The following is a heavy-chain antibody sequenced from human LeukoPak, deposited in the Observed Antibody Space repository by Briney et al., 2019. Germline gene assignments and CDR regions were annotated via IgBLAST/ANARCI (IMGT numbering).Heavy chain of an antibody. V-gene: IGHV1-18*01. CDR1: GYTFTSYG. Sequence: GASVKVSCKASGYTFTSYGISWVRQAPGQGLEWMGWISAYNGNTNYAQKLQGRVTMTTDTSTSTAYMELRSLRSDDTAVYYCARDPAYYDILTGYSRNFEYWGQGTLVTVSS. J-gene: IGHJ4*02. CDR3: ARDPAYYDILTGYSRNFEY. D-gene: IGHD3-9*01. CDR2: ISAYNGNT.